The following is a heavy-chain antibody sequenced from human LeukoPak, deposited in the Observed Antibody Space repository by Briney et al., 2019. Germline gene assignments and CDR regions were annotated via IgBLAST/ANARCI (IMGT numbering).Heavy chain of an antibody. CDR1: GASIASTSYY. J-gene: IGHJ4*02. CDR2: IYHSENT. V-gene: IGHV4-39*02. CDR3: ARVADSSGWFWDYFDN. Sequence: SGTLSLTCSVSGASIASTSYYWGWVRQPPGQGLEWIGHIYHSENTYYPSSLRSRFTISVDTSKNLYSHNLTSVTGADTAVYFCARVADSSGWFWDYFDNWGLGTLVTVSS. D-gene: IGHD6-19*01.